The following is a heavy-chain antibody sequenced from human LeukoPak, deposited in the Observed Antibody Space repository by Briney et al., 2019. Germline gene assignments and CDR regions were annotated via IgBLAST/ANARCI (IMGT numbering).Heavy chain of an antibody. CDR2: ISSSDSTI. V-gene: IGHV3-48*01. CDR1: GVTFSRHS. CDR3: ARGSATLLGGSHLDY. D-gene: IGHD1-26*01. Sequence: GGSLRLTCVASGVTFSRHSMNWVRQAPGKGLEWVSYISSSDSTIYYADSVKGRFTISRDYANNSLSLQMNSLRAGDTAVYYCARGSATLLGGSHLDYWGQGTLVTVSS. J-gene: IGHJ4*02.